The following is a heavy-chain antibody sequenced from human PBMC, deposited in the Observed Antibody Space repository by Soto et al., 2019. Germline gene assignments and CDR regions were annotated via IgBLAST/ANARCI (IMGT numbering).Heavy chain of an antibody. Sequence: QITLKESGPTLVKPTQTLTLTCTFSGFSLSIRGVGVGWIRQPPGKALEWLALLYWNDDKRYSPFLKSRLTIPKDTSRNQVVMTMSDMDPVDTATYYCVSGSFPNWFDPWGQGILVTVSS. CDR2: LYWNDDK. CDR1: GFSLSIRGVG. J-gene: IGHJ5*02. CDR3: VSGSFPNWFDP. V-gene: IGHV2-5*01. D-gene: IGHD3-10*01.